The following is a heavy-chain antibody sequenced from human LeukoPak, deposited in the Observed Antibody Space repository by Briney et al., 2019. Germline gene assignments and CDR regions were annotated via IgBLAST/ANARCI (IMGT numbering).Heavy chain of an antibody. J-gene: IGHJ4*02. CDR1: GFTFSSYG. D-gene: IGHD3-9*01. CDR2: ITSNSSI. Sequence: GGSLRLSCAASGFTFSSYGMNWVRQAPGEGLEWVASITSNSSIYYADSMKGRFTITKDNAKNSLDLKMTRLRAQDTAVYYCARVPEYMDLLILYSTTPDYWGQGTMVTVSS. CDR3: ARVPEYMDLLILYSTTPDY. V-gene: IGHV3-21*01.